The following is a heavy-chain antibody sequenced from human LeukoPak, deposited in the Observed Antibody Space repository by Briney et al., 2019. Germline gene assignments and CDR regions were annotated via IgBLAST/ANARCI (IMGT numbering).Heavy chain of an antibody. Sequence: SVKVSCKASGGTFSSYAISWVRQAPGQGLEWMGGIIPVFGTANYAQKFQGRVTITTDESTSTAYMELSSLRSEDTAVYYCARGTYCSGGSCYLDFDYWGQGTLVTVSS. CDR3: ARGTYCSGGSCYLDFDY. D-gene: IGHD2-15*01. V-gene: IGHV1-69*05. J-gene: IGHJ4*02. CDR1: GGTFSSYA. CDR2: IIPVFGTA.